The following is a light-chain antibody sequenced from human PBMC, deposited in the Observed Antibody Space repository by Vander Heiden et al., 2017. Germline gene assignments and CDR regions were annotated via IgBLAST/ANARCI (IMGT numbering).Light chain of an antibody. CDR3: QSYDSSNVV. CDR2: EDN. Sequence: FMLTQPHSVSESPGKTVTISCTRSSGSIASNYVKWYQQRPGSSPTTVIYEDNKSPSGVPDRFSGLKTEDEDDYYCQSYDSSNVVFGGGTKLTVL. CDR1: SGSIASNY. V-gene: IGLV6-57*01. J-gene: IGLJ2*01.